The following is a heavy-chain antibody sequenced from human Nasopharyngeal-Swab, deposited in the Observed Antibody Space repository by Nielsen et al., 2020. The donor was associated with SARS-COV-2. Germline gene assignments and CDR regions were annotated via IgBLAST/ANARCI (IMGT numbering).Heavy chain of an antibody. J-gene: IGHJ6*03. CDR3: ARERGRGGIWNYYYYYMDV. CDR1: GGPISSSSYY. Sequence: LRLSCTVSGGPISSSSYYWGWIRPPPGKGLEWTGSIYYSGSTYYNPSLKSRVTISVDTSKNQFSLKLSSVTAADTAVYYCARERGRGGIWNYYYYYMDVWGKGTTVTVSS. CDR2: IYYSGST. D-gene: IGHD3-10*01. V-gene: IGHV4-39*07.